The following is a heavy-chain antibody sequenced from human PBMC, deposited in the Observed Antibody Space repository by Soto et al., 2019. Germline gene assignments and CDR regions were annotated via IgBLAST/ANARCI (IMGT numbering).Heavy chain of an antibody. CDR1: GFTFNTFG. V-gene: IGHV3-30*18. CDR3: AKSPNFYCSNYHCYKYYFDY. CDR2: ISYDGSDK. J-gene: IGHJ4*02. D-gene: IGHD2-2*01. Sequence: GGSLRLSCAASGFTFNTFGMHWVRQAPGKGLEWVAVISYDGSDKYYSDSVRGRFTISRDNSMNTLYLQMNSLRTEDTAVYYCAKSPNFYCSNYHCYKYYFDYWGQGTLVTVSS.